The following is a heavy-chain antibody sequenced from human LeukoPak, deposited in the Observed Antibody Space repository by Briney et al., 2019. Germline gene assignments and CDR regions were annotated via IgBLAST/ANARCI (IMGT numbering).Heavy chain of an antibody. D-gene: IGHD2-15*01. V-gene: IGHV3-11*04. CDR1: GFPFSDYY. Sequence: PGGSLRLSCAASGFPFSDYYMTWVRQAPGKGLEWLSYIDNSGSTAHYAASVRGRLTISRDNANNSLYLQMNSLRAEDTAVYYCARGHGGNIDQWGQGNLVTVSS. CDR2: IDNSGSTA. J-gene: IGHJ4*02. CDR3: ARGHGGNIDQ.